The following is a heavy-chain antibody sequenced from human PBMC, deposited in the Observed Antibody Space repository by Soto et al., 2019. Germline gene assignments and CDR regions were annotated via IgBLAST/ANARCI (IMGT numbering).Heavy chain of an antibody. J-gene: IGHJ3*02. CDR1: GGTFSSYA. CDR2: IIPIFGTA. Sequence: ASVKVSCKASGGTFSSYAISWVRQAPGQGLEWMGGIIPIFGTANYAEKFQGRVTITADKSTSTAYMELSSLRSEDTAVYYCARETDYVWVSYRHDAFDIWGQGTMVTVSS. V-gene: IGHV1-69*06. D-gene: IGHD3-16*02. CDR3: ARETDYVWVSYRHDAFDI.